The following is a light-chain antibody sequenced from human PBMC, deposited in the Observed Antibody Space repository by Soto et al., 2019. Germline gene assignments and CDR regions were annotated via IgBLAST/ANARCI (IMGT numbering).Light chain of an antibody. Sequence: QSVLTQPPSVSGAPGQRVTISCTGSSSNIGAGADVHWYQQLPGTAPKLLIYGDSNRPSGVPDRFSGSKSGTSASLAITGLQAEDEADYYCQSYDSSLRGYWAFGGGTKLTVL. J-gene: IGLJ3*02. V-gene: IGLV1-40*01. CDR3: QSYDSSLRGYWA. CDR2: GDS. CDR1: SSNIGAGAD.